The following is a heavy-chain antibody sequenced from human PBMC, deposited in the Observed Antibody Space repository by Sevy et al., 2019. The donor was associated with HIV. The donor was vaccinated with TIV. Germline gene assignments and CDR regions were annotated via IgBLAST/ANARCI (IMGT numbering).Heavy chain of an antibody. CDR1: GYTLNDYG. D-gene: IGHD3-3*01. V-gene: IGHV1-18*01. J-gene: IGHJ6*02. Sequence: ASVKVSCKASGYTLNDYGISWVRQAPGQGLAWIGWVTTYKDSTNYAQNFQGRVTLTTDTSTNTAYMEPRSLRSDDTAVYYCARVDPYYEFGDVWGQGTTVTVSS. CDR2: VTTYKDST. CDR3: ARVDPYYEFGDV.